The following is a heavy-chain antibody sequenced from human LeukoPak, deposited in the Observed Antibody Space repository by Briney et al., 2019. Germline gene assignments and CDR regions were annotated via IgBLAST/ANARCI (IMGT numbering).Heavy chain of an antibody. CDR3: ARDYAPMMVIFDH. CDR2: ISSSSSYI. V-gene: IGHV3-21*01. D-gene: IGHD3-22*01. J-gene: IGHJ4*02. Sequence: PGGSLRLSCAASGFTFSSYSMNWVRQAPGKGLEWVSSISSSSSYIYYADSVKGRFTISRDNAKNSLYLQMNSLRAEDTAVYYCARDYAPMMVIFDHWAQGTLVTVSS. CDR1: GFTFSSYS.